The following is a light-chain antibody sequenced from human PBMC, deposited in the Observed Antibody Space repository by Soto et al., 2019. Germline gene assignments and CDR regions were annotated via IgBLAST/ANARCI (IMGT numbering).Light chain of an antibody. Sequence: EIVLTQSPGTLSLSPGERATLSCRASQSVSNSYLAWYQQKPGQAPRLLIYGASSRSTGIPDRFSGSGSGTGFTLTISRLEPEDFAVYYCQQYGSSPITFGQGTRLEIK. V-gene: IGKV3-20*01. CDR3: QQYGSSPIT. J-gene: IGKJ5*01. CDR1: QSVSNSY. CDR2: GAS.